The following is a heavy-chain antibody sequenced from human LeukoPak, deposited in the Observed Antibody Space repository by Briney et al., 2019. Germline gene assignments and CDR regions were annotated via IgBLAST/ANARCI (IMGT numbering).Heavy chain of an antibody. V-gene: IGHV4-59*01. J-gene: IGHJ4*02. D-gene: IGHD3-22*01. CDR1: GGPISSYY. CDR3: AGNYYDSSGYLTDY. Sequence: PSETLSLTCTVSGGPISSYYWSWIRQPPGKGLEWIGYIYYSGSTNYNPSLKSRVTISVDTSKNQFSLKLSSVTAADTAVYYCAGNYYDSSGYLTDYWGQGTLVTVSS. CDR2: IYYSGST.